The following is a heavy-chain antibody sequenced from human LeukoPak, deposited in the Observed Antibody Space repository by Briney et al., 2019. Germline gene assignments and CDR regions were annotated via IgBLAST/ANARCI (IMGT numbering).Heavy chain of an antibody. Sequence: PSETLSLTCAVYGVSFSGYYWSWLRQPPGKGLEWIGEIKHGGSTNYNPSLKSRVTISLDESKNKFSQKLSCVTGDDTAALYCAINGYLLYCGSYCYYHYWAEKTVVSV. CDR3: AINGYLLYCGSYCYYHY. CDR1: GVSFSGYY. CDR2: IKHGGST. J-gene: IGHJ4*02. D-gene: IGHD2-21*02. V-gene: IGHV4-34*01.